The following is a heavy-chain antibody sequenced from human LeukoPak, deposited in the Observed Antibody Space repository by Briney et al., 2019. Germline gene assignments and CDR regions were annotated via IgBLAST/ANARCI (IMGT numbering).Heavy chain of an antibody. Sequence: PSETLSLTCAVYGGSFSGYYWSWIRQPPGKGLEWIGEINHSGSTNYNPSLKSRVTISVDTSKNQFSLKLSSVTAADTAVYYCARLDIVVVPAEGAFDIWGQGTMVTVSS. CDR1: GGSFSGYY. D-gene: IGHD2-2*03. V-gene: IGHV4-34*01. J-gene: IGHJ3*02. CDR3: ARLDIVVVPAEGAFDI. CDR2: INHSGST.